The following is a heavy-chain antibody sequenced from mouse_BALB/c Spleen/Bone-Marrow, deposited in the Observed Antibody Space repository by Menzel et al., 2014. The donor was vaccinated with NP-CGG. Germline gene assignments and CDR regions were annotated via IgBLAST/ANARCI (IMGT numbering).Heavy chain of an antibody. Sequence: VQLQQSGPELVWPGVSVKISCKGSGYTFTDYAMHWVKQSHAKSLEWIGVISTYYGNTNYNKKFKGKATMTVDKSYSTAYMELARLTSEDSAIYYCARKGLTGTSYWYFDVWGAGTTVTVSS. J-gene: IGHJ1*01. CDR2: ISTYYGNT. D-gene: IGHD4-1*01. CDR3: ARKGLTGTSYWYFDV. CDR1: GYTFTDYA. V-gene: IGHV1-67*01.